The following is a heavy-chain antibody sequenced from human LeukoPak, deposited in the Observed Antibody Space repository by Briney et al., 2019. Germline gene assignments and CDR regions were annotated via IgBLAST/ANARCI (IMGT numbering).Heavy chain of an antibody. D-gene: IGHD3-3*01. CDR3: AKGRYYDFWSGYYLGVYFDY. Sequence: GGSLRLSCAASGFMFEDNGMSWVRQAPGKGLEWVSAISGSGGSTYYADSVKGRFTISRDNSKNTLYLQMNSLRAEDTAVYYCAKGRYYDFWSGYYLGVYFDYWGQGTLVTVSS. V-gene: IGHV3-23*01. J-gene: IGHJ4*02. CDR1: GFMFEDNG. CDR2: ISGSGGST.